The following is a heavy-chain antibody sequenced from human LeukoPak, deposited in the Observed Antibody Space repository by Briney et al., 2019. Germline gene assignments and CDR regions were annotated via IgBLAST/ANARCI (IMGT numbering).Heavy chain of an antibody. CDR3: ARQVDCSSTSCYVLEPYCYY. D-gene: IGHD2-2*01. V-gene: IGHV4-59*01. CDR1: GGSISSYY. Sequence: SETLSLTCTVSGGSISSYYWSWLRQPPGKGREWVGYIYYNGSNKYKPCLMSGVPISVGTSKNQVSLKLSSVTAADTAVYYWARQVDCSSTSCYVLEPYCYYWGQGTLVTVSS. J-gene: IGHJ4*02. CDR2: IYYNGSN.